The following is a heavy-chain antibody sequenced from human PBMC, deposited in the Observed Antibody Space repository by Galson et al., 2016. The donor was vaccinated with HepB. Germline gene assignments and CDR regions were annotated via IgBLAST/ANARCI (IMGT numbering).Heavy chain of an antibody. CDR1: GSTFSNYV. CDR3: ARDESPRITVFGGGDWADAFDI. J-gene: IGHJ3*02. D-gene: IGHD3-3*01. V-gene: IGHV3-23*01. CDR2: ISASGRST. Sequence: SLRLSCAASGSTFSNYVMTWVRQAPGEGLEWVSVISASGRSTYNGDSVKGRFTISRDNSKNTLYLQMNSLRAEDTAVYFCARDESPRITVFGGGDWADAFDIWGPGTMVTVSS.